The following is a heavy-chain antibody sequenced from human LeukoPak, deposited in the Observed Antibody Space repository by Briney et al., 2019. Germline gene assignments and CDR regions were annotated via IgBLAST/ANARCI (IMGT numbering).Heavy chain of an antibody. CDR1: GGSISSSSYY. D-gene: IGHD6-19*01. CDR3: AIAVAGPNWFDP. CDR2: IYYSGST. V-gene: IGHV4-39*07. Sequence: SETLSLTCTVSGGSISSSSYYWGWIRQPPGKGLEWIGSIYYSGSTYYNPSLKSRVTISVDTSKNQFSLKLSSVTAADTAVYYCAIAVAGPNWFDPWGQGTLVTVSS. J-gene: IGHJ5*02.